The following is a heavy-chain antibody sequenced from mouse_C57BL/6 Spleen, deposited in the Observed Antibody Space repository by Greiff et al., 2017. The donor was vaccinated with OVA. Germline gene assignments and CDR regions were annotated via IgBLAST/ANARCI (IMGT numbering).Heavy chain of an antibody. D-gene: IGHD2-4*01. Sequence: QVQLQQPGAELVRPGSSVKLSCKASGYTFTSYWMDWVKQRPGQGLEWIGNLYPSDSETHYNQKFKDKATLTVDKSSSTAYMQLSSLTSEDSAVYYCARGGYDYVYYYAMDYWGQGTSVTVSS. J-gene: IGHJ4*01. CDR2: LYPSDSET. CDR1: GYTFTSYW. V-gene: IGHV1-61*01. CDR3: ARGGYDYVYYYAMDY.